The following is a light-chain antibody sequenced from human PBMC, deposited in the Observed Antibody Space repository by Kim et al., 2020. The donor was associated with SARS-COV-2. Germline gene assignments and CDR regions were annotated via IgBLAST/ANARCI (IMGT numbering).Light chain of an antibody. V-gene: IGLV2-14*03. CDR3: NSYTTSTTYV. CDR1: SSDVGYYNY. J-gene: IGLJ1*01. Sequence: QPVLTQPASVSGSPGQSITISCTGTSSDVGYYNYVSWYQQHPGKAPKLMIYDVSNRPSGVSDRFSGSKSGNTASLTISGLQAEDEADYYCNSYTTSTTYVFGTGTKVTVL. CDR2: DVS.